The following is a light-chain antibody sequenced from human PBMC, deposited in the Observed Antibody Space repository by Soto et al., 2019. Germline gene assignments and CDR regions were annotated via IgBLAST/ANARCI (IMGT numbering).Light chain of an antibody. CDR3: QQYNRYSLT. Sequence: DIQMTQSPSTLSASVGDRVTITCRASQSISSWSAWYQQKPGKAPKLLIYDASSLESGVPSRFSGSGSDTEFTLTINNLQPDDFATYHCQQYNRYSLTSGGGTKV. V-gene: IGKV1-5*01. J-gene: IGKJ4*01. CDR1: QSISSW. CDR2: DAS.